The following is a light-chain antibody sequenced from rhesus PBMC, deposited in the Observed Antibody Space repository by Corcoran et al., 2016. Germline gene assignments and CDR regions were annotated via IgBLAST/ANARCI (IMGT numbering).Light chain of an antibody. CDR1: QNSYSN. Sequence: DIQMTQSPSALSVSVGDRVTISCRASQNSYSNLAWYQQKPGNAPKLLIYAASSRATGIPDRFRGSGSWTDFTLIISSLEPENVGVYYCQQYNNWRFTFVPGTKLDIK. CDR3: QQYNNWRFT. CDR2: AAS. J-gene: IGKJ3*01. V-gene: IGKV1S17*01.